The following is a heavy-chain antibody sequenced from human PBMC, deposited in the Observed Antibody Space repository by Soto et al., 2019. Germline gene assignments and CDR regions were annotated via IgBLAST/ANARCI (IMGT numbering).Heavy chain of an antibody. CDR3: ARGPYGSGYFPYQGYYYYGMDV. CDR2: INHRGST. CDR1: GGSFSGYY. V-gene: IGHV4-34*01. J-gene: IGHJ6*02. Sequence: SETLSLTCAVYGGSFSGYYWSWVSQPPGKGLEWIGEINHRGSTNYNPSLKSRVTISVDTSKNQFSLKLSSVTAADTAVYYCARGPYGSGYFPYQGYYYYGMDVWGQGTTVTVSS. D-gene: IGHD3-3*01.